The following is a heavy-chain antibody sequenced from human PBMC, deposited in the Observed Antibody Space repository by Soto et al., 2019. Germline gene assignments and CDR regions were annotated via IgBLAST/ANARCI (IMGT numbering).Heavy chain of an antibody. CDR3: WCTYYYYYGMDV. Sequence: ESGGGLVKPGGSLRLSCAASGFTFSNAWMNWVRQAPGKGLEWVGRIKSKTDGGTTDYAAPVKGRFTISRDDSKNTLYLQMDSLKTEDTAVYYCWCTYYYYYGMDVWGQGTTDTVSS. D-gene: IGHD2-8*01. J-gene: IGHJ6*02. CDR2: IKSKTDGGTT. CDR1: GFTFSNAW. V-gene: IGHV3-15*07.